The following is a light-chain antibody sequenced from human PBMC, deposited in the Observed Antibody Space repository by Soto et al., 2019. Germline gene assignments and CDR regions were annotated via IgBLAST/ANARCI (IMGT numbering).Light chain of an antibody. CDR1: QGISSY. CDR2: AAS. Sequence: NHLKNSPACLSLYLGCRGTSTNRASQGISSYLAWYQQKPGKDPELLIYAASTLQSGVPSRFSGSGYGTDFTLTLSRLHPEDSATYYCQQLHTYPPWTFGQGTKVDIK. V-gene: IGKV1-9*01. CDR3: QQLHTYPPWT. J-gene: IGKJ1*01.